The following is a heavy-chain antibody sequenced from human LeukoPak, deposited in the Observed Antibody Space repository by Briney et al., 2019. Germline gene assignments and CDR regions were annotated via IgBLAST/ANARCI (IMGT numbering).Heavy chain of an antibody. V-gene: IGHV5-51*01. J-gene: IGHJ5*02. Sequence: GESLKISCKGSGYSFTSYWIGWVRQMPGKGLEWMGIIYPGDSDTRYSPSFQGQVTISADKSISTAYLQWSSLKASDTAMYYCARLRGITMVRGVIINPSNWFDPWGQGTLVTVSS. CDR1: GYSFTSYW. CDR2: IYPGDSDT. CDR3: ARLRGITMVRGVIINPSNWFDP. D-gene: IGHD3-10*01.